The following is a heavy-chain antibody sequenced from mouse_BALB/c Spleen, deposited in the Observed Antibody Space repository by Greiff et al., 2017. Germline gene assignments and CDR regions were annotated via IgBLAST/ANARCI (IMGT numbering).Heavy chain of an antibody. V-gene: IGHV3-2*02. J-gene: IGHJ1*01. CDR1: GYSITSDYA. CDR3: AKGENWDGYFDV. D-gene: IGHD4-1*01. CDR2: ISYSGST. Sequence: VQLQQSGPGLVKPSQSLSLTCTVTGYSITSDYAWNWIRQFPGNKLEWMGYISYSGSTSYNPSLKSRISITRDTSKNQFFLQLNSVTTEDTATYYCAKGENWDGYFDVWGAGTTVTVSS.